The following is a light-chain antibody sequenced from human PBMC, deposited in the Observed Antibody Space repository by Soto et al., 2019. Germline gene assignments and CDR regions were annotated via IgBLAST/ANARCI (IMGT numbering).Light chain of an antibody. Sequence: EIVLAQSPATLSLSPGEIATLSCGASQSVSRSYLAWYQQKPGLAPRLIIYDASTRATGIPDRFSGSGSGTDFTLTISTLEPEDFAVSYCQHSGSSTITFGQGKRLESK. J-gene: IGKJ5*01. CDR2: DAS. V-gene: IGKV3D-20*01. CDR3: QHSGSSTIT. CDR1: QSVSRSY.